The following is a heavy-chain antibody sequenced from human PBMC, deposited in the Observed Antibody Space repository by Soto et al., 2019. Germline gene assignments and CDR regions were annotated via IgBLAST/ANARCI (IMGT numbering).Heavy chain of an antibody. CDR2: TGSGTGPG. Sequence: SVKVSCKASGGSLSTNPISWVRQAPGQGLEWMGGTGSGTGPGNHAQKFQGRLTVTADKSTSTVYMELTNLSSEDTAVYYCARRDSGGFYRFFDSWGQGTLVTVS. CDR3: ARRDSGGFYRFFDS. J-gene: IGHJ4*02. CDR1: GGSLSTNP. V-gene: IGHV1-69*06. D-gene: IGHD2-15*01.